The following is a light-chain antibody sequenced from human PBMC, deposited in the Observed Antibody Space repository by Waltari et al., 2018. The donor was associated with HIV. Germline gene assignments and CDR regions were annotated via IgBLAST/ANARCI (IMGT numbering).Light chain of an antibody. CDR2: EVS. CDR3: TSYITSATPV. Sequence: QSALTQPAPVSGSPGQSITISCHLHDYDYVSWYQRHPGKAPKVIIYEVSNRPSGLSNRFSGSKSGNTATLTISGLQPEDEADYFCTSYITSATPVFGRGTKVTVL. CDR1: LHDYDY. V-gene: IGLV2-14*01. J-gene: IGLJ2*01.